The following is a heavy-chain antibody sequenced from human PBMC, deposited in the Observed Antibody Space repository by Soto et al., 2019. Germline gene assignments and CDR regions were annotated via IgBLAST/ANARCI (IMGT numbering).Heavy chain of an antibody. D-gene: IGHD3-22*01. CDR3: ARSHAPYYYDTTGFFFGLDV. CDR1: GFTFSNYA. V-gene: IGHV3-30-3*01. Sequence: QVRLVESGGGVVQPGRSLRLSCAASGFTFSNYAMHWVRQAPGKGLEWVAVMSFDEPKKDHAASVEGRFTISRDNSQNTLDLQRNSMRAEDTALYYCARSHAPYYYDTTGFFFGLDVLGQGTTVVVSS. CDR2: MSFDEPKK. J-gene: IGHJ6*02.